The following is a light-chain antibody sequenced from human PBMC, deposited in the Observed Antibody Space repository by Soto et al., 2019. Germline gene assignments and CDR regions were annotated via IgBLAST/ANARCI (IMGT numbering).Light chain of an antibody. Sequence: IVLTQTPLSSPVTLGQPASFSCRSAESLLHSDGNTYLSWLHQRPGQPPRLLIYQVSKRFPGVPDRISGSGARTNFTQRISRVESEDAGTYFCMQSSHLRTFGQGTKVDI. CDR3: MQSSHLRT. CDR2: QVS. V-gene: IGKV2-24*01. J-gene: IGKJ1*01. CDR1: ESLLHSDGNTY.